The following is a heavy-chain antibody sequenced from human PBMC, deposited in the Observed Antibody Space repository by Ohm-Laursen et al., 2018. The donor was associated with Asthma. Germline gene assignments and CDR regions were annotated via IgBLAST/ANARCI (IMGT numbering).Heavy chain of an antibody. CDR3: ARRRSSSPKYSRIWYSWGAFDI. V-gene: IGHV4-34*01. CDR1: GGFFSGYY. D-gene: IGHD6-13*01. J-gene: IGHJ3*02. Sequence: SETLSLTCTVYGGFFSGYYWSWIRQPPGKGLEWIGEINHSGRTNYNPSLKSRVTISVHTSKNLFSLKLSSVTAADTAVYYCARRRSSSPKYSRIWYSWGAFDIWGQGTMVTGSS. CDR2: INHSGRT.